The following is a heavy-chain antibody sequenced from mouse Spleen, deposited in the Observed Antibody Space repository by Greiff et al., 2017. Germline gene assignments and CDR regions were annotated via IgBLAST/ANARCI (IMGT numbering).Heavy chain of an antibody. Sequence: ESGPGLVKPSQSLSLTCSVTGYSITSGYYWNWIRQFPGNKLEWMGYISYDGSNNYNPSLKNRISITRDTSKNQFFLKLNSVTTEDTATYYCARDQDYGSSYGAMDYWGQGTSVTVSS. V-gene: IGHV3-6*01. J-gene: IGHJ4*01. CDR2: ISYDGSN. CDR1: GYSITSGYY. CDR3: ARDQDYGSSYGAMDY. D-gene: IGHD1-1*01.